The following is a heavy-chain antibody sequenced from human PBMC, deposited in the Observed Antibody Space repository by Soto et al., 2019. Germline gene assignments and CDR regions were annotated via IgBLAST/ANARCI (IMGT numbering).Heavy chain of an antibody. CDR3: ARAGAALVRGSIGGFDY. CDR1: GGAFNGYY. CDR2: INHSGTV. D-gene: IGHD3-10*01. Sequence: QVHLQQWGAGLLKPSETLSLTCAVNGGAFNGYYWTWIRQSPGKGLQWIGEINHSGTVDYNPSLKSRVTFSIDTSTKQFSLTLTSVTAAATAVYYCARAGAALVRGSIGGFDYWGQGTLVTVSS. J-gene: IGHJ4*02. V-gene: IGHV4-34*01.